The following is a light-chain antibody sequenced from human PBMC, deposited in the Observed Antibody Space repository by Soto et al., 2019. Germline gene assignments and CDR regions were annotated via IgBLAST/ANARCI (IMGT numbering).Light chain of an antibody. CDR3: SAYTVSRTYV. Sequence: QSVLAQPASVSGSRGQSITVSCTGTSSDVGAYNFVSWHQQHPGKAPKLMIYNVYDRPSGISYRFSGSKSGNTASLTISGLQGEGEADYYCSAYTVSRTYVFGTGTKVTVL. CDR1: SSDVGAYNF. J-gene: IGLJ1*01. V-gene: IGLV2-14*03. CDR2: NVY.